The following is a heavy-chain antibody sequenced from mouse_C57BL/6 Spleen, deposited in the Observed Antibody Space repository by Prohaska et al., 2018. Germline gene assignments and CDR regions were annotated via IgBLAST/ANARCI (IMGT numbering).Heavy chain of an antibody. CDR1: GFTFSNYW. CDR3: TPYGSSYEDAMDY. V-gene: IGHV6-3*01. J-gene: IGHJ4*01. D-gene: IGHD1-1*01. CDR2: IRLKSDNYAT. Sequence: EVKLEESGGGLVQPGGSMKLSCVASGFTFSNYWMNWVRQSPEKGLEWVAQIRLKSDNYATHYAESVKGRFTISRDDSKSSVYLQMNNVRAEDTGIYYCTPYGSSYEDAMDYWGQGTSVTVSS.